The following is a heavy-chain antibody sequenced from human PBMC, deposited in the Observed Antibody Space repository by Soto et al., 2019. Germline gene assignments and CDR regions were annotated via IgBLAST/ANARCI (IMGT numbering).Heavy chain of an antibody. CDR2: ISSSGTID. V-gene: IGHV3-11*01. CDR1: GFTFSDYY. CDR3: ARRTMGNYYYMDV. D-gene: IGHD3-10*01. Sequence: QVQLVESGGGLVKPGGSLRLSCVASGFTFSDYYMSWIRQAPGKGLEWVSYISSSGTIDNYADSVKGRFTISRDNAKNSLFLQMNGLRAEDTAVYYCARRTMGNYYYMDVWGKGTTVTVSS. J-gene: IGHJ6*03.